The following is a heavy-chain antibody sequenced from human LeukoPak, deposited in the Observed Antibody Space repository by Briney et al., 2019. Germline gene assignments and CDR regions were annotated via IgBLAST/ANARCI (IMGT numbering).Heavy chain of an antibody. J-gene: IGHJ4*02. Sequence: GASVKVSCKASGYTFTSYYMHWVRQRPGQGLEWMGIINPSGGSTSYAQKFQGRVTMTRDTSTSTVYMELSSLRSEDTAVYYCARDKPDNNYGDLFAYWGQGTLVTVSS. CDR1: GYTFTSYY. CDR2: INPSGGST. D-gene: IGHD4-17*01. CDR3: ARDKPDNNYGDLFAY. V-gene: IGHV1-46*01.